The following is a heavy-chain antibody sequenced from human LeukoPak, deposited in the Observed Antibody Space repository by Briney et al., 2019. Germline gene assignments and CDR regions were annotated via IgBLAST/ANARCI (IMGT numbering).Heavy chain of an antibody. CDR2: ISSRSSSI. CDR3: TKTPGDLWSWYDY. J-gene: IGHJ4*02. V-gene: IGHV3-21*01. CDR1: GFSLSNYW. D-gene: IGHD3-10*01. Sequence: GGSLRLSCAASGFSLSNYWMNWVRQAPGKGLEWVSSISSRSSSIYYADSVKGRFTISRDNAKNSLYLQMNSLRAEDTAVYYCTKTPGDLWSWYDYWGRGTLVTVSS.